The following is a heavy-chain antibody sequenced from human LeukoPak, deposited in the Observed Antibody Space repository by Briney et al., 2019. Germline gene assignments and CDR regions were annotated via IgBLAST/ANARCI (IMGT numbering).Heavy chain of an antibody. CDR2: IIPIFGTA. CDR3: ARASDRYSSESP. J-gene: IGHJ5*02. Sequence: SVDVLRKAKAGTISSYDISWVRQASGQGLEWMGGIIPIFGTANYAQKFQGRVTITADESTSTAYMELSSLRSEDTAVYYCARASDRYSSESPWGQGTLVTVSS. V-gene: IGHV1-69*01. D-gene: IGHD5-18*01. CDR1: AGTISSYD.